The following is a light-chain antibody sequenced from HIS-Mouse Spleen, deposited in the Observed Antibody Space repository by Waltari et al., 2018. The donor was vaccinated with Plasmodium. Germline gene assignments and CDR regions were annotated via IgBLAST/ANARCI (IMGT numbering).Light chain of an antibody. J-gene: IGKJ2*01. V-gene: IGKV1-39*01. CDR2: AAS. CDR3: QQSYSTPYT. Sequence: DIQMTQSPSSLSASVGERVTITCRASQSISSNLNWYQQKPGKAPNVLIYAASRWQSGVPSRFSGSGSGTDFTLTISSLQPEDFATYYCQQSYSTPYTFGQGTKVDIK. CDR1: QSISSN.